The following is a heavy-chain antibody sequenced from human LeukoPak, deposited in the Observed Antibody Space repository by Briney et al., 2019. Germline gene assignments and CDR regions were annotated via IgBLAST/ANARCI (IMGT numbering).Heavy chain of an antibody. CDR2: INPNSGGT. Sequence: GSSVKVSCKASGGTFSSYAISWVRQAPGQGLEWMGWINPNSGGTNYAQKFQGRVTMTRDTSISTAYMELSRLRSDDTAVYYCARDGSWFGELSPDYWGQGTLVTVSS. V-gene: IGHV1-2*02. D-gene: IGHD3-10*01. CDR1: GGTFSSYA. J-gene: IGHJ4*02. CDR3: ARDGSWFGELSPDY.